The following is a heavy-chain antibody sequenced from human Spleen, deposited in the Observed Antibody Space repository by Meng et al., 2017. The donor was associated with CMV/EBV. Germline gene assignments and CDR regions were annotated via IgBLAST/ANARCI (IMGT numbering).Heavy chain of an antibody. CDR3: ATNRRGVRAAPYYYYYGMDV. D-gene: IGHD2-2*01. Sequence: SYAISWVRQTPGQGLEWMGGIIPIFGTANYAQKFQGRVTITTDESTSTAYMELSSLRSEDTAVYYCATNRRGVRAAPYYYYYGMDVWGQGTTVTVSS. J-gene: IGHJ6*02. V-gene: IGHV1-69*05. CDR1: SYA. CDR2: IIPIFGTA.